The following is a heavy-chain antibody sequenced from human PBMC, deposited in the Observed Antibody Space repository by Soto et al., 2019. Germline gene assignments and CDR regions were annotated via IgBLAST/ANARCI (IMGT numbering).Heavy chain of an antibody. CDR2: IYYSGST. V-gene: IGHV4-39*01. J-gene: IGHJ6*02. CDR1: GGSISSSSYY. CDR3: ARHVLVPAAIGGMDV. D-gene: IGHD2-2*02. Sequence: QLQLQESGPGLVKASETLSLSCTVSGGSISSSSYYWGWIRQPPGKGLEWIGSIYYSGSTYYNPSLKSRVTISVDTSKNQFSLKLSSVTAADTAMYYCARHVLVPAAIGGMDVWGQGTTVTVSS.